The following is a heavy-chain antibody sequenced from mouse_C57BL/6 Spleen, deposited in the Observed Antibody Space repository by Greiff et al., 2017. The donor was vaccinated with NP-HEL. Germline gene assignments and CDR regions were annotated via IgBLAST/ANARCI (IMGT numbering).Heavy chain of an antibody. CDR3: ASGIIYYYGSSPSGFAY. V-gene: IGHV1-54*01. D-gene: IGHD1-1*01. J-gene: IGHJ3*01. CDR1: GYAFTNYL. CDR2: INPGSGGT. Sequence: VQLQQSGAELVRPGTSVKVSCKASGYAFTNYLIEWVKQRPGQGLEWIGVINPGSGGTNYNEKFKGKATLTADKSSSTAYMQLSSLTSEDSAVYFCASGIIYYYGSSPSGFAYWGQGTLVTVSA.